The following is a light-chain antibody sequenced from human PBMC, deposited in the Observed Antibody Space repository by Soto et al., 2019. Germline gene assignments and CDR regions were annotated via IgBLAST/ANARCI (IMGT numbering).Light chain of an antibody. Sequence: DIQMTQSPSTLSASVGARVTITCRASQDIRNDLGWFQVKPGKAPKSLIYAASRLQSGVPSRFSGSGSETEFSLTIINLQPEDFATYFCVQYNIYPWTFGQGTKVDI. CDR1: QDIRND. V-gene: IGKV1-17*02. CDR3: VQYNIYPWT. J-gene: IGKJ1*01. CDR2: AAS.